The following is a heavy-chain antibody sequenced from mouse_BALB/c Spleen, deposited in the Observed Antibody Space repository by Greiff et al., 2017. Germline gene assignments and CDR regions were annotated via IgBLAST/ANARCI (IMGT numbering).Heavy chain of an antibody. CDR3: TRWSPYDNYERDYWYFDV. D-gene: IGHD2-1*01. CDR1: GYTFTSYW. J-gene: IGHJ1*01. V-gene: IGHV1-62-3*01. Sequence: QVQLKQPGAELVKPGASVKLSCKASGYTFTSYWMHWVKQRPGRGLEWIGRIDPNSGGTKYNEKFKSKATLTVDKPSSTAYMQLSSLTSEDSAVYYCTRWSPYDNYERDYWYFDVWGAGTTVTVSS. CDR2: IDPNSGGT.